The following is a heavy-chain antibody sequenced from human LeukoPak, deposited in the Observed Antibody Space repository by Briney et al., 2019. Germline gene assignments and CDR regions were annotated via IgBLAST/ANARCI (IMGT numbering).Heavy chain of an antibody. CDR2: ISGDGGST. CDR3: ARESETSGWYDY. Sequence: GGSLRLSCAAPGFIFDNYAIHWVRQAPGKGLEWVSLISGDGGSTFYADSVRGRFTISRDNTRKSMSLQMSSLRSEDTALYYCARESETSGWYDYWGQGTLVTVSS. V-gene: IGHV3-43*02. CDR1: GFIFDNYA. D-gene: IGHD6-19*01. J-gene: IGHJ4*02.